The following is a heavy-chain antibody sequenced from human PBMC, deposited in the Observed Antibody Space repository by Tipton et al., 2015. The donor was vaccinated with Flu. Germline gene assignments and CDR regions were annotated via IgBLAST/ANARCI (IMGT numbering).Heavy chain of an antibody. J-gene: IGHJ4*02. Sequence: SLRLSCAASGFTFDDYAMHWVRQAPGKGLEWVSGISWNSGSIGYADSVKGRSTISRDNAKNSLYLQMNSLRAEDTALYYCAKGAIAVADTYYSDYWGQGTLVTVSS. CDR2: ISWNSGSI. V-gene: IGHV3-9*01. D-gene: IGHD6-19*01. CDR3: AKGAIAVADTYYSDY. CDR1: GFTFDDYA.